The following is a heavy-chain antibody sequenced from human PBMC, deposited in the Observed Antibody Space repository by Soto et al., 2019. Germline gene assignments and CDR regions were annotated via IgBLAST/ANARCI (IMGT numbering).Heavy chain of an antibody. CDR1: GGSFSGYD. J-gene: IGHJ5*02. V-gene: IGHV4-34*01. CDR3: ARGRRNYDFWSGYPYNWFDP. CDR2: INHSGST. Sequence: TSETLSLTCAVYGGSFSGYDGSWIRQPPGKGLEWIGEINHSGSTNYNPSLKSRVTISVDTSKNQFSLKLSSVTAADTAVYYCARGRRNYDFWSGYPYNWFDPWGQGTLVTVSS. D-gene: IGHD3-3*01.